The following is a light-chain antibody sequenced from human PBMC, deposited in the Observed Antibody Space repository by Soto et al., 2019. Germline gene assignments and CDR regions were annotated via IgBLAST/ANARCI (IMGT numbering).Light chain of an antibody. V-gene: IGKV1-39*01. Sequence: DIQMTQSPSSLSAAVGDRVTITCRASEHIRTYLNWYQQKPGKAPQLLIYAASTLQSGIPSRFSGSGSGTDFIFTISSLQPEDFAAYFCQQSYNSPPTFGQGTKVEI. CDR2: AAS. J-gene: IGKJ1*01. CDR1: EHIRTY. CDR3: QQSYNSPPT.